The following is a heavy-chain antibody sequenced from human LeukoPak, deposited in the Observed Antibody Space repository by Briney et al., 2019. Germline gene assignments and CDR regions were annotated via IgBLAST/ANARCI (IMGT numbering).Heavy chain of an antibody. Sequence: GESLQISCKGSGSSFTRYWIGWVRPLPGKGLEWMGIIYPGDSDTSYSPSFQGQVTISADKSISTAYLQWSSLKASDTAMYYCARWDGYKNSKGFDYWGQGTLVTVSS. CDR2: IYPGDSDT. V-gene: IGHV5-51*01. J-gene: IGHJ4*02. CDR3: ARWDGYKNSKGFDY. D-gene: IGHD5-24*01. CDR1: GSSFTRYW.